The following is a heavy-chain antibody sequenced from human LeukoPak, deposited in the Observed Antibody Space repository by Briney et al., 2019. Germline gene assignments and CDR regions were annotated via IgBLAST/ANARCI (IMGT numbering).Heavy chain of an antibody. CDR2: MNNDGRVI. D-gene: IGHD3-10*01. V-gene: IGHV3-74*01. J-gene: IGHJ3*02. CDR1: GFTFSSYA. Sequence: GGSLRLSCSASGFTFSSYAMHWVRQAPGKGLVWVSRMNNDGRVISYADSVKGRFTISRDNAKNTLYLQMNSLRAEDTAVYYCARGRSITLLRGVAMSDGFDIWGQGAMVAVSS. CDR3: ARGRSITLLRGVAMSDGFDI.